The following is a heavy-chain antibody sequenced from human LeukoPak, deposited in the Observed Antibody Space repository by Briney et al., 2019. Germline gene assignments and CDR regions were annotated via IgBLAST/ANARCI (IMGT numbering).Heavy chain of an antibody. CDR2: ISSSSSTI. CDR3: AKGLRYFDWFPYYYGMDV. J-gene: IGHJ6*02. V-gene: IGHV3-48*01. CDR1: GFTFSSYS. D-gene: IGHD3-9*01. Sequence: GGSLRLSCAVSGFTFSSYSMNWVRQAPGKGLEWVSYISSSSSTIYYADSVKGRFTISRDNAKNSLYLQMNSLRAEDTAVYYCAKGLRYFDWFPYYYGMDVWGQGTTVTVSS.